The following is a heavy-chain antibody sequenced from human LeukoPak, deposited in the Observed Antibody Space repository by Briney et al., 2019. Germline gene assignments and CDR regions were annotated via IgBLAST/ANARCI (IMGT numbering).Heavy chain of an antibody. CDR2: IYTSGST. Sequence: SQTLSLTCTVSGGSISSGSYYWSWIRQPAGKGLEWIGRIYTSGSTNYNPSLKSRVTISVDTSKNQFSLKLSSVTAADTAIYYCARDLNHYGAGAYHWGQGTLVTVSS. D-gene: IGHD3-10*01. CDR1: GGSISSGSYY. CDR3: ARDLNHYGAGAYH. J-gene: IGHJ4*02. V-gene: IGHV4-61*02.